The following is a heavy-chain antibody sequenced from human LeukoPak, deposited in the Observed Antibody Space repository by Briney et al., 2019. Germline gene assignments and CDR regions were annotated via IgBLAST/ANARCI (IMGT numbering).Heavy chain of an antibody. Sequence: SETLSLTCTVSGGSISSSTYYWGWIRQPPGKGLEWIGSIYYTGSTYDTPSLKSRVTISVDTSKNQFSLRLSSVTAADTAVYYCARIGDPRDYYGMDVWGQGTTVTVSS. CDR1: GGSISSSTYY. D-gene: IGHD4-17*01. CDR2: IYYTGST. CDR3: ARIGDPRDYYGMDV. J-gene: IGHJ6*02. V-gene: IGHV4-39*01.